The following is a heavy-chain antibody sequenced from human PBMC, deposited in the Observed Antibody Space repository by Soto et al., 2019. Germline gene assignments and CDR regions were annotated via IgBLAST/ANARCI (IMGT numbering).Heavy chain of an antibody. CDR1: GFTFSSYA. Sequence: GGSLRLSCAASGFTFSSYAMSWVRQAPGKGLEWVSGISGSGGSTWYADSVKGRFTISRDNSKNTLYLQMNSLRAEDTAVYYCGQAGSGSLYYYGMDVWGQGTTVTVSS. CDR2: ISGSGGST. J-gene: IGHJ6*02. D-gene: IGHD6-19*01. CDR3: GQAGSGSLYYYGMDV. V-gene: IGHV3-23*01.